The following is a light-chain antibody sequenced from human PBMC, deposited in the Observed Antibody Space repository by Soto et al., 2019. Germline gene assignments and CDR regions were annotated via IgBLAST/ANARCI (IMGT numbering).Light chain of an antibody. J-gene: IGKJ2*01. CDR3: QKYNSYRGT. V-gene: IGKV1-5*01. CDR1: QSISSW. Sequence: DIQMTQSPSTLSASVGDRVTITCRASQSISSWLAWYQQKPGKAPKLLIYDPSSLESGVPSGFSGSGSGTEFNLTISGLYTDDYATYYGQKYNSYRGTVGEGTKLEIK. CDR2: DPS.